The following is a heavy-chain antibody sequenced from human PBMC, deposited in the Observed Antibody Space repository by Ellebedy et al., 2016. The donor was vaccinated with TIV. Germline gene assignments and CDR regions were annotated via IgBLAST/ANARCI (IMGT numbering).Heavy chain of an antibody. D-gene: IGHD4-17*01. CDR2: INHSGRT. V-gene: IGHV4-34*01. CDR3: AKKPNDYAIDY. Sequence: SETLSPTXAVYGASFTDNYWNWIRQPPGKGLEWIGEINHSGRTNYNPSLRNRLTISVDTSNNQFYLTLTSVTAADTAVYYCAKKPNDYAIDYWGQGTLVTVSS. J-gene: IGHJ4*02. CDR1: GASFTDNY.